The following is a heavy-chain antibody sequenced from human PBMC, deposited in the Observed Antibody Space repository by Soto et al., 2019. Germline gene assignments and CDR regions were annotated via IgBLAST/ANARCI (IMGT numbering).Heavy chain of an antibody. CDR3: TRSRSQWFGEVEGYYYYMDV. CDR2: IRSKANSYAT. V-gene: IGHV3-73*01. CDR1: GFTFSGSA. J-gene: IGHJ6*03. D-gene: IGHD3-10*01. Sequence: GGSLRLSCAASGFTFSGSAMHWVRQASGKGLEWVGRIRSKANSYATAYAASGKGRFTISRDDSKNTAYLQMNSLKTEDTAVYYCTRSRSQWFGEVEGYYYYMDVWGKGTTVTVSS.